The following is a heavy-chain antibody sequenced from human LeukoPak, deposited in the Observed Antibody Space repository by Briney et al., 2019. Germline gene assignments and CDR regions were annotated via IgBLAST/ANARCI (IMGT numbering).Heavy chain of an antibody. CDR3: AKDFVVVPGNVNYFDY. D-gene: IGHD2-21*02. Sequence: GGSLRLSCAASGFTLSSYAMSWVRQAPGKGLEWVSAISDSGNTYHADSVKGRFTVSRDNSKNTLYVQMKSLRAEDTAVYYCAKDFVVVPGNVNYFDYWGQGTLVTVSS. J-gene: IGHJ4*02. V-gene: IGHV3-23*01. CDR1: GFTLSSYA. CDR2: ISDSGNT.